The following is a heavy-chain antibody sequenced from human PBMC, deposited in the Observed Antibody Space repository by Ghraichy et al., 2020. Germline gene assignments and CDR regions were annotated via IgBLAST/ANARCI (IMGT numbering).Heavy chain of an antibody. CDR2: IYISGST. D-gene: IGHD3-3*01. V-gene: IGHV4-4*07. Sequence: SQTLSLTCTVSGGSISSYYWSWIRQPAGKGLEWIGRIYISGSTNYNPSLKSRVTMSVDTSKNQFSLKLSSVTDADTAVYYCASTYYDFWSDSSGYGMDVWGQGTTVTVSS. CDR3: ASTYYDFWSDSSGYGMDV. J-gene: IGHJ6*02. CDR1: GGSISSYY.